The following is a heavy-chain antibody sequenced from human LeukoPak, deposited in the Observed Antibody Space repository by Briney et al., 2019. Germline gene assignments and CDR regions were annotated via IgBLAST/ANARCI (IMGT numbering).Heavy chain of an antibody. CDR2: INAGNANA. Sequence: RASVKVSCKASGYTFTNYAIHWVRQAPGQRLEWMGRINAGNANAKYSLKFQDRVTITWDTSASTAYMDLSSLTSEDTAVYYCAGEDDSGWRFDYWGQGTLVTVSS. CDR3: AGEDDSGWRFDY. J-gene: IGHJ4*02. D-gene: IGHD6-19*01. V-gene: IGHV1-3*01. CDR1: GYTFTNYA.